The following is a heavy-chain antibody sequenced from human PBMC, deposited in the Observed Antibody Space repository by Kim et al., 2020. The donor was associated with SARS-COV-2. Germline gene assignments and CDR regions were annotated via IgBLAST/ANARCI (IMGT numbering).Heavy chain of an antibody. J-gene: IGHJ5*02. Sequence: SGDTSYHPTLTSRDTISVDTSQHQFSLKLGSVTAADTAVYYCARERWFDPWGQGTLVTVSS. V-gene: IGHV4-39*07. CDR3: ARERWFDP. CDR2: SGDT.